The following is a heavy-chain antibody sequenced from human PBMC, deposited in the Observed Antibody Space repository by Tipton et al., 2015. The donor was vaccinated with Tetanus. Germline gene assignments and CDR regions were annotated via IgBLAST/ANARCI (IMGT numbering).Heavy chain of an antibody. V-gene: IGHV4-34*01. CDR3: ARPEASGRARGFDI. D-gene: IGHD3-10*01. CDR1: GGSTHDFY. CDR2: INHRGGT. Sequence: AGLVKPSETLSLSCTVSGGSTHDFYWSWIRQPPGKGLEWIGEINHRGGTSYNPSLKGRVTISGDTSKNLFSLTSVTASDTAVYYCARPEASGRARGFDIWGQGTKVTVSP. J-gene: IGHJ3*02.